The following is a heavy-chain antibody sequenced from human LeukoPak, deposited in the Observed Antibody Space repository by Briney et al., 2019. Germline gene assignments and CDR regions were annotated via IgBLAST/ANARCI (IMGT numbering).Heavy chain of an antibody. Sequence: GGSLRLSCAASGFTFSSYWMSWVRQAPGKGLEWVANIKQDGSEKYYVDSVKGRFTISRDNAKNSLYLQMNSLRAEDTAVYYCARDYQYYDFWSGYYDYYYYMDVWGKGTTVTVSS. CDR3: ARDYQYYDFWSGYYDYYYYMDV. V-gene: IGHV3-7*01. CDR2: IKQDGSEK. D-gene: IGHD3-3*01. CDR1: GFTFSSYW. J-gene: IGHJ6*03.